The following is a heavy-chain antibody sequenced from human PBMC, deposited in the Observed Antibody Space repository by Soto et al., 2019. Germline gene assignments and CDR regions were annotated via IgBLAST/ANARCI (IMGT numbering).Heavy chain of an antibody. V-gene: IGHV3-21*01. CDR1: GFTFSNYN. J-gene: IGHJ4*02. CDR3: ARDSSITPRPLDY. CDR2: ISSSSNYI. D-gene: IGHD6-6*01. Sequence: PGGSLRLSCAASGFTFSNYNMNWVRQAPGKGLEWVSSISSSSNYIYYADSVKGRFTISRDNAKNSLYLQMNSLRAEDTAVYYCARDSSITPRPLDYWGQGTPVTVSS.